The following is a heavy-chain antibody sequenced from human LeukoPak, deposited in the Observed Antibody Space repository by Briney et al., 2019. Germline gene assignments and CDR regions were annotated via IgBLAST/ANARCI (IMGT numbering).Heavy chain of an antibody. V-gene: IGHV4-59*08. CDR1: GGSISSYY. J-gene: IGHJ1*01. CDR2: IYYSGST. CDR3: ARTYDILTGPYFQH. Sequence: SETLSLTCTVSGGSISSYYWSWIRQPPGKGLEWIGYIYYSGSTNYNPSLKSRVTISVDTSKNQFSLKLSSVTAADTAVYYCARTYDILTGPYFQHWGQGTLATVSS. D-gene: IGHD3-9*01.